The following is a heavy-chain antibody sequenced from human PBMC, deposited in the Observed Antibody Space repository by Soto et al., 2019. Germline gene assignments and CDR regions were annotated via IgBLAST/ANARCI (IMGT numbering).Heavy chain of an antibody. CDR3: ARNLFDSRGYPPEV. Sequence: QVQLQEAGPGLVKPSGTLSLTCTISGVSISSGKWWSWVRQPPGEGLEWIGEIFHTGNTDYKPSLKSRVSILVDKSKNQFSLNLDSVTAADTAVYSCARNLFDSRGYPPEVWGQGILVTVSS. CDR2: IFHTGNT. V-gene: IGHV4-4*02. D-gene: IGHD3-22*01. J-gene: IGHJ4*02. CDR1: GVSISSGKW.